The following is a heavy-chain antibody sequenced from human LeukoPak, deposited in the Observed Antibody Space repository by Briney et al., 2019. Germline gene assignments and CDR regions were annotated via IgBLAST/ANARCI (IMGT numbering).Heavy chain of an antibody. CDR2: IYHSGST. CDR3: ARHRVAVAEN. J-gene: IGHJ4*02. CDR1: GYSISSGYY. D-gene: IGHD6-19*01. Sequence: SETLSLTCAVSGYSISSGYYWGWIRQPPGKGLEWIGSIYHSGSTYYNPSLKSRVTISVDTSKNQFSLKLSSVTAADTAVYYCARHRVAVAENWGQGTLVTVSS. V-gene: IGHV4-38-2*01.